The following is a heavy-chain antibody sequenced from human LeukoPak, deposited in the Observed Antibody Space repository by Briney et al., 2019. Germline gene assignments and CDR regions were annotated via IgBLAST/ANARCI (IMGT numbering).Heavy chain of an antibody. Sequence: GGSLRLSCAADGFTFSSYSMSWVRQAPVKGLEGVAAISGRGGTTFYADSVKGRFTISRDKSKKTLYLQMNALSAEDTAVFFCAKGRDFLSGRDYFDSWGQGILVTVSS. CDR1: GFTFSSYS. V-gene: IGHV3-23*01. CDR3: AKGRDFLSGRDYFDS. CDR2: ISGRGGTT. J-gene: IGHJ4*02. D-gene: IGHD3-3*01.